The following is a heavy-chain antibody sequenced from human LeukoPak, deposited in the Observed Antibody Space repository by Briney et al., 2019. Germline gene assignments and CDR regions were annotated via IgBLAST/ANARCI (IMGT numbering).Heavy chain of an antibody. J-gene: IGHJ4*02. V-gene: IGHV4-59*08. CDR1: GGSISSYY. CDR2: IYYSGST. CDR3: ARGWYSSGWYSGEFFDH. Sequence: SETLSLTCTVSGGSISSYYWSWIRQPPGKGLEWIGYIYYSGSTNYNPSLKSRATISVDTSKNQFSLKLSSVTAADTAVYYCARGWYSSGWYSGEFFDHWGQGTLVTVSS. D-gene: IGHD6-19*01.